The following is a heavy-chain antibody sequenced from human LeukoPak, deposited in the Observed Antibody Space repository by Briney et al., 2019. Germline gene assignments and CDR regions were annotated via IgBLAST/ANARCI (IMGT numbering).Heavy chain of an antibody. Sequence: SETLSLTCTVSGGSISSYYWSWIRQPPGKGLEWIGYIYYSGSTNYNPSLKSRVTISVDTSKNQFSLKLSSVTAADTAVYYCARDAQGLVINWGQGTLVTVSS. CDR1: GGSISSYY. D-gene: IGHD3-22*01. CDR3: ARDAQGLVIN. V-gene: IGHV4-59*01. CDR2: IYYSGST. J-gene: IGHJ4*02.